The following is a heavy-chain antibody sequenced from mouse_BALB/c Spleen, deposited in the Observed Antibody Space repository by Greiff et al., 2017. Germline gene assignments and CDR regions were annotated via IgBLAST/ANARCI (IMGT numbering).Heavy chain of an antibody. CDR3: ARGSYYGYGAMDY. Sequence: EVQLVESGGGLVQPGGSRKLSCAASGFTFSSFGMHWVRQAPEKGLEWVAYISSGSSTIYYADTMKGRFTISRDIPKNTLFLQMTSLRSEDTAMYYCARGSYYGYGAMDYWGQGTSVTVSS. J-gene: IGHJ4*01. CDR2: ISSGSSTI. V-gene: IGHV5-17*02. CDR1: GFTFSSFG. D-gene: IGHD1-2*01.